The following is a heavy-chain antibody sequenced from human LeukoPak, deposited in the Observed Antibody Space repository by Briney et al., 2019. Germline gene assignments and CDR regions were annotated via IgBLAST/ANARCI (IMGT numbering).Heavy chain of an antibody. V-gene: IGHV1-69*04. Sequence: SVKVSCKASGGTFRSYATSWLRQAPGQGLEWMGRIIPIRGIANYAQKFQGRVTITADKSTSTAYMELSSLRSEDTAVYYCARDCSGGSCYDQPDYWGQGTLVTVSS. J-gene: IGHJ4*02. D-gene: IGHD2-15*01. CDR1: GGTFRSYA. CDR3: ARDCSGGSCYDQPDY. CDR2: IIPIRGIA.